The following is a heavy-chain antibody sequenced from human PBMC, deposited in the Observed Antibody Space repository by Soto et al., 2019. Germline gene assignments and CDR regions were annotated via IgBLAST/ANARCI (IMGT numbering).Heavy chain of an antibody. CDR2: ISTSGGTT. D-gene: IGHD6-13*01. CDR3: ATGTAAPAH. Sequence: EVQLLESGGGLVQPGGSLRLSCAASGFTFSNFDMSWVRQAPGKGLEWVSGISTSGGTTYYADSVKGRFTSARDNYKNTLYLQMTSLRAEDTAVYYCATGTAAPAHWGQGTLVTVSS. CDR1: GFTFSNFD. J-gene: IGHJ1*01. V-gene: IGHV3-23*01.